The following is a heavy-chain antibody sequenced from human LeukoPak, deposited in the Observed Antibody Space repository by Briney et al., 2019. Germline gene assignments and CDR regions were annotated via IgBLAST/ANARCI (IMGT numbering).Heavy chain of an antibody. CDR3: ASPLDIVVVPAASVYYYYGMDV. CDR1: GGTFSSYA. V-gene: IGHV1-69*13. J-gene: IGHJ6*02. D-gene: IGHD2-2*01. Sequence: ASVKVSCKASGGTFSSYAISWVRQAPGQGLEWMGGIIPIFGTANYAQKFQGRVTITADESTSTAYMELSSLRSEDTAVYYCASPLDIVVVPAASVYYYYGMDVWGQGTTVTVSS. CDR2: IIPIFGTA.